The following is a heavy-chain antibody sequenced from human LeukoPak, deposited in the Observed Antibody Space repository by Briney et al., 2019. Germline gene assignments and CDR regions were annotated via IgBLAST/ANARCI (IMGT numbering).Heavy chain of an antibody. Sequence: GASVKVSCTASGYTFTGYYMHWVRQAPGQGLEWMGWINPNSGGTNYAQKFQGRVTMTRDTSISTAYMELSRLRSDDTAVYYCARDRSITGTTVPFDYWGQGTLVTVSS. CDR3: ARDRSITGTTVPFDY. D-gene: IGHD1/OR15-1a*01. J-gene: IGHJ4*02. CDR2: INPNSGGT. CDR1: GYTFTGYY. V-gene: IGHV1-2*02.